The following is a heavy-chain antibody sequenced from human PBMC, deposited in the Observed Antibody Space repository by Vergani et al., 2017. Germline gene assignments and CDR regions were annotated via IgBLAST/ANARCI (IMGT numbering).Heavy chain of an antibody. D-gene: IGHD5-18*01. CDR3: ARAGYSYGHHYYYYGMDV. Sequence: EVQLVESGGGLVQPGGSLRLSCAASGFTFSSYDMHWVRQATGKGLEWVSAIGTAGDPYYPGSVKGRFTISRENAKNSVYLQMNSLRAGDTAVYYCARAGYSYGHHYYYYGMDVWGQGTTVTVSS. J-gene: IGHJ6*02. CDR2: IGTAGDP. V-gene: IGHV3-13*05. CDR1: GFTFSSYD.